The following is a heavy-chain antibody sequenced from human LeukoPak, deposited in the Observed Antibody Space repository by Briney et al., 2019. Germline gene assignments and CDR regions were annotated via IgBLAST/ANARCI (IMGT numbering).Heavy chain of an antibody. CDR1: GFTFSSYA. CDR2: ISSNGGST. J-gene: IGHJ3*02. Sequence: GGSLRLSCAASGFTFSSYAMHWVRQAPGKGLEYVSAISSNGGSTYYANSVKGRFTISRDNSKNTLYLQMGSLRAEDMAVYYCARDLPAGTDAFDIWGQGTMVTVSS. D-gene: IGHD1-1*01. CDR3: ARDLPAGTDAFDI. V-gene: IGHV3-64*01.